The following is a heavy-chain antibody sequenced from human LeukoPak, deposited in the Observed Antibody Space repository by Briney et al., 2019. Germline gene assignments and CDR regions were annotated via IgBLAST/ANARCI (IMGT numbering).Heavy chain of an antibody. V-gene: IGHV3-48*03. J-gene: IGHJ6*02. CDR3: ARRPSLYDFWSGYPTLYYYYYGMDV. Sequence: GGSLRLSCAASGFTFSSHWMSWVRQAPGKGLEWVSYISSSGSTIYYADSVKGRFTISRDNAKNSLYLQMNSLRAEDTAVYYCARRPSLYDFWSGYPTLYYYYYGMDVWGQGTTVTVSS. CDR2: ISSSGSTI. CDR1: GFTFSSHW. D-gene: IGHD3-3*01.